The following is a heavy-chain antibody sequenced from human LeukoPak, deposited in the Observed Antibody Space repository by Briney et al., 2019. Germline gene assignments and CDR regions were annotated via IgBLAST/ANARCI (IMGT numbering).Heavy chain of an antibody. J-gene: IGHJ4*02. CDR3: ARDQSDDYSIWYYFDY. CDR2: IWYDGSNK. D-gene: IGHD4-11*01. CDR1: GFTFSSYG. V-gene: IGHV3-33*01. Sequence: GRSLRLSCAASGFTFSSYGMHRVRQAPGKGLEWVAVIWYDGSNKYYADSVKGRFTISRDNSKNTLYLQMNSLRAEDTAVYYCARDQSDDYSIWYYFDYWGQGTLVTVSS.